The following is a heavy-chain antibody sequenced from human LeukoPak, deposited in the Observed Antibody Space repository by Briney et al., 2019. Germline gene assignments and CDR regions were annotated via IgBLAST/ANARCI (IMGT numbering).Heavy chain of an antibody. V-gene: IGHV3-48*01. D-gene: IGHD6-19*01. CDR3: AKALPGYSSGWYTAYAFDI. CDR2: ISSSSFTI. Sequence: GGPLRLSCAASGFTFSSDSMNWVRQAPGKGLEWVSYISSSSFTIHYADSVKGRFTISRDNAKNSLYLQMNSLRAEDTAVYYCAKALPGYSSGWYTAYAFDIWGQGTMVTVSS. CDR1: GFTFSSDS. J-gene: IGHJ3*02.